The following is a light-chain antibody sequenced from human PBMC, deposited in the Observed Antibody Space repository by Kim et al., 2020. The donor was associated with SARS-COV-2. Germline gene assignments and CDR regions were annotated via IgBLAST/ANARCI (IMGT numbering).Light chain of an antibody. CDR2: NDS. CDR1: RLGDKD. CDR3: QAWDNNNGV. J-gene: IGLJ3*02. V-gene: IGLV3-1*01. Sequence: SYELTQPPSVAVSPGQTASITCSGDRLGDKDASWYQQKPGQSPVLVIYNDSRRPSGIPERFSGSNSGNTATLTISGTQAIGEADYYCQAWDNNNGVFGGG.